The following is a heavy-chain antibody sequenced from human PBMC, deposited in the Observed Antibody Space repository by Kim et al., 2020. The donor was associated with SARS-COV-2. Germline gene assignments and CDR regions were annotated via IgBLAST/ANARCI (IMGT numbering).Heavy chain of an antibody. Sequence: GGSLRLSCAASGFSFSTYAMTWVRQAPGKGLEWVSIINSDGHRTYYVDSVKGRFTISRDNTKDTLFLQMNSLRADDTAVYSCARKDSKWKYDYFEFWGKGALVTVSS. CDR3: ARKDSKWKYDYFEF. CDR2: INSDGHRT. J-gene: IGHJ4*02. D-gene: IGHD1-7*01. V-gene: IGHV3-23*01. CDR1: GFSFSTYA.